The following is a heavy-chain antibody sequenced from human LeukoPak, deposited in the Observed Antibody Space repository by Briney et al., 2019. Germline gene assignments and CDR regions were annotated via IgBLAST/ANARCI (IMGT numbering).Heavy chain of an antibody. CDR1: GGSISSYY. V-gene: IGHV4-4*09. CDR2: IFDSGST. D-gene: IGHD6-13*01. CDR3: ARVGTQHLVLPVY. Sequence: SGPTLVKPSETLSLTCTVSGGSISSYYWSWIRQPPGKGLEWIGDIFDSGSTNYNPSLKSRVTISVDTSKNQFSLKLSSVTAADTAVYYCARVGTQHLVLPVYWGQGTLVTVSS. J-gene: IGHJ4*02.